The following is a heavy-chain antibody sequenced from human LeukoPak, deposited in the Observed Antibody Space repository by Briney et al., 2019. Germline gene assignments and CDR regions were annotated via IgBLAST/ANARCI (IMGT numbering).Heavy chain of an antibody. Sequence: SETLSLTCAVYGGAFNAYYWSWIRQAPGKGLEWIGEIDRNGFTSYNPSLKSRVTISVDTSKNQFSLKLSSVTAADTAVYYCARGPLTGYIDYWGQGTLVTVSS. CDR3: ARGPLTGYIDY. D-gene: IGHD3-9*01. J-gene: IGHJ4*02. CDR2: IDRNGFT. V-gene: IGHV4-34*01. CDR1: GGAFNAYY.